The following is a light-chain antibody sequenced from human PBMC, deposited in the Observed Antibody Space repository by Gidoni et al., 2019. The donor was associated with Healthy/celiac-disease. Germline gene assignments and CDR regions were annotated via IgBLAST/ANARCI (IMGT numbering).Light chain of an antibody. V-gene: IGKV1-39*01. CDR3: QQSYSTPLGPTTLDT. Sequence: DIHMTQSPSSLSASVGDRVTITCRASQSISSYLNWYQQKPGKAPKLLIYAASSLQSGVPSRFSGSGSGTDFTLTISSLQPEDFATYYCQQSYSTPLGPTTLDTFGQGTKLEIK. CDR2: AAS. CDR1: QSISSY. J-gene: IGKJ2*01.